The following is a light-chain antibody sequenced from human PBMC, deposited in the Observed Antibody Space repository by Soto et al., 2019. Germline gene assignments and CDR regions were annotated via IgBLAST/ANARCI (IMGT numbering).Light chain of an antibody. J-gene: IGKJ1*01. Sequence: EIVLTQSPATLSLSPWDSSTLSCMASQRIGRNVDWYQQKPGQAPRLLISAASTGAAGVPARLIAAGYGTVFTITISSMQYEDFAIYYCQQYNTWTRTFGHGTKVDIK. CDR1: QRIGRN. CDR2: AAS. CDR3: QQYNTWTRT. V-gene: IGKV3D-15*01.